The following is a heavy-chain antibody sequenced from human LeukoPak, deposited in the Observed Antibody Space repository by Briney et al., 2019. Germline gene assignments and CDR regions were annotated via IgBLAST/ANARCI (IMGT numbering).Heavy chain of an antibody. D-gene: IGHD6-13*01. CDR1: GGSISSSSYY. J-gene: IGHJ4*02. CDR3: ASEYSSSWYVAY. V-gene: IGHV4-39*01. Sequence: PSETLSLTRTVSGGSISSSSYYWGWIRQPPGKGLEWIGSIYYSGSTYYNPSLKSRVTISVDTSKNQFSLKLSSVTAADTAVYYCASEYSSSWYVAYWGQGTLVTVSS. CDR2: IYYSGST.